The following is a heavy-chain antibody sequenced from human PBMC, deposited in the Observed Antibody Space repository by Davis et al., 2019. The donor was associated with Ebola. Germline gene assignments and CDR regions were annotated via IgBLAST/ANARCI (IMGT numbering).Heavy chain of an antibody. J-gene: IGHJ3*02. CDR2: ISYDGSNR. V-gene: IGHV3-30*03. D-gene: IGHD7-27*01. CDR1: GFTFSSYW. CDR3: ARDLGMGRRVDAFDI. Sequence: GESLKISCAASGFTFSSYWMNWVRQAPGKGLVWVAFISYDGSNRFYADSVKGRFTISRDNSKNTLYLQMNTLRAEDTAVYYCARDLGMGRRVDAFDIWGQGTMVTVSS.